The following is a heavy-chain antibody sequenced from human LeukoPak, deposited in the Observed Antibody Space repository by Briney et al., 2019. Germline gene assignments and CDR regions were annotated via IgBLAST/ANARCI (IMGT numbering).Heavy chain of an antibody. J-gene: IGHJ4*02. D-gene: IGHD1-26*01. CDR3: ARLSMVGATNFDY. Sequence: SETLSLTCTVSGPSITSYYWSWIPQPPGKGLEWSGYIYYSGSTTYKPSLKSRVTISVDTSKNQFSLTLSSVTAADTAVYYCARLSMVGATNFDYWGQGTLVTVSS. V-gene: IGHV4-59*08. CDR1: GPSITSYY. CDR2: IYYSGST.